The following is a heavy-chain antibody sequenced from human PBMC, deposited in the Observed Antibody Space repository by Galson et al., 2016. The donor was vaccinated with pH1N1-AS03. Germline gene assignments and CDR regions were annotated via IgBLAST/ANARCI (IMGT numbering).Heavy chain of an antibody. D-gene: IGHD7-27*01. J-gene: IGHJ4*02. CDR1: GFTSTGYR. Sequence: SLRLSCAASGFTSTGYRLSWVRQAPGKGLEWVANIKGAGSEKVYVDSVKGRYTISRYNAKNSLYLQMDSLRAEDTAVYYYARTNWFDYWGQGTLVTVSS. V-gene: IGHV3-7*01. CDR2: IKGAGSEK. CDR3: ARTNWFDY.